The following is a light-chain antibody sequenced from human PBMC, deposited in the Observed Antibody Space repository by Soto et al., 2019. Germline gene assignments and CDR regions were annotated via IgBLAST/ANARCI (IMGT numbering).Light chain of an antibody. V-gene: IGKV3-20*01. CDR3: QQYGSSPWM. CDR2: GAS. J-gene: IGKJ1*01. Sequence: DIVLTQSPGTLSLSPGERATLSCRASQSVSSNYLAWYQQKPGQAPRLLIYGASSRATGIPDRFSGSGSGTDFTLTITRLEPEDFAVDYCQQYGSSPWMFGQGTKVEIE. CDR1: QSVSSNY.